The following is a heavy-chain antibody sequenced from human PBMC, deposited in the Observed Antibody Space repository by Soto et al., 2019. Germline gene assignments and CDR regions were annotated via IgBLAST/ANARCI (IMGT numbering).Heavy chain of an antibody. D-gene: IGHD1-26*01. CDR2: ISGSGGAT. CDR1: GFTFSNYA. Sequence: GGSLRLSCAASGFTFSNYAMSWVRQAPGKGLESVATISGSGGATYYADSVRGRFTISRDNSKNTLFLQVESLRVEDTALYYCGKDRGFYSGEIEYWGQGALVTVSS. J-gene: IGHJ4*02. V-gene: IGHV3-23*01. CDR3: GKDRGFYSGEIEY.